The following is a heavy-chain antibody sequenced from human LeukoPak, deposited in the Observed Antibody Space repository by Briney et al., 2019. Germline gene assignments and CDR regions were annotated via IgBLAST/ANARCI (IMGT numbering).Heavy chain of an antibody. Sequence: GGPLRLSCAAFGFTFSSYAMSWVRQAPGKGLQLVSAIRGSGGSTYCADSVEGRFTISRDNSKNALYLQMNSLRAEDTAVFFFEEEDGIRYFDWLPKEPDAFDIWGQGTMVTVSS. V-gene: IGHV3-23*01. CDR2: IRGSGGST. CDR1: GFTFSSYA. D-gene: IGHD3-9*01. CDR3: EEEDGIRYFDWLPKEPDAFDI. J-gene: IGHJ3*02.